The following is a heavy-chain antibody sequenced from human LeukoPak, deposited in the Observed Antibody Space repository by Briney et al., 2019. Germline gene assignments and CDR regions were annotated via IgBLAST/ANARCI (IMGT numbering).Heavy chain of an antibody. V-gene: IGHV1-18*01. J-gene: IGHJ6*03. CDR2: ISAYNGNT. CDR1: GYTFTSYG. CDR3: ARVEGFGQPPIYYYYMDV. D-gene: IGHD3-10*01. Sequence: ASVKVSCKASGYTFTSYGISWVRQAPGQGLEWMGRISAYNGNTNYAQKLQGRVTMTTDTSTSTAYMELRSLRSDDTAVYYCARVEGFGQPPIYYYYMDVWGKGTTVTVSS.